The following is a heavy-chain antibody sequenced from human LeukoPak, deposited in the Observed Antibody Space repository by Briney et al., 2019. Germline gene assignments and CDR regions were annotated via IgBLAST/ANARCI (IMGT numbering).Heavy chain of an antibody. CDR2: IIPILGIA. CDR3: ARLSTVTTPGGVDY. J-gene: IGHJ4*02. D-gene: IGHD4-17*01. V-gene: IGHV1-69*02. CDR1: GGTFSSYT. Sequence: ASVKVSCKASGGTFSSYTISWVRQAPGQGLEWMGRIIPILGIANYAQKSQGRVTITADKSTSTAYMELSSLRSEDTAVYYCARLSTVTTPGGVDYWGQGTLVTVSS.